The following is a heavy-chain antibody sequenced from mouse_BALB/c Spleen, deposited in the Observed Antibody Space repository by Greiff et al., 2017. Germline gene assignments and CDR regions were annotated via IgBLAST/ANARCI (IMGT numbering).Heavy chain of an antibody. Sequence: EVKLVESGGGLVQPGGSLKLSCAASGFTFSSYGMSWVRQTPDKRLELVATINSNGGSTYYPDSVKGRFTISRDNAKNTLYLQMSSLKSEDTAMYYCARGDGAWFAYWGQGTLVTVSA. CDR2: INSNGGST. V-gene: IGHV5-6-3*01. J-gene: IGHJ3*01. CDR1: GFTFSSYG. D-gene: IGHD3-3*01. CDR3: ARGDGAWFAY.